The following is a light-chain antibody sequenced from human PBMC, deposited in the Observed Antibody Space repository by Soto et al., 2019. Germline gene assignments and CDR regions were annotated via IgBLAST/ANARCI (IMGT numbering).Light chain of an antibody. CDR1: QSVGTF. J-gene: IGKJ1*01. CDR3: QQRSNWPPWT. Sequence: EIVLTQSPATLSLSPGERATLSCRASQSVGTFFAWYQQKPGQAPRLLIYDASNRATGIPARFSGSGSGTDFTLTISSLEPEDFAVYYCQQRSNWPPWTFGQGTKVDIK. CDR2: DAS. V-gene: IGKV3-11*01.